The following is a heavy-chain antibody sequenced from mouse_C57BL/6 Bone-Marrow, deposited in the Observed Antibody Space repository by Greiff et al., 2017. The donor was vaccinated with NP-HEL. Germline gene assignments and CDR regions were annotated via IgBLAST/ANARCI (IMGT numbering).Heavy chain of an antibody. V-gene: IGHV1-19*01. CDR3: ARASFYYYGSSYVGFDY. CDR2: INPYNGGT. D-gene: IGHD1-1*01. Sequence: EVQLQQSGPVLVKPGASVKMSCKASGYTFTDYYMNWVKQSHGKSLEWIGVINPYNGGTSYNQKFKGKATLTVDKSSSTAYMELNSLTSEDSAVYYCARASFYYYGSSYVGFDYWGQGTTLTVSS. J-gene: IGHJ2*01. CDR1: GYTFTDYY.